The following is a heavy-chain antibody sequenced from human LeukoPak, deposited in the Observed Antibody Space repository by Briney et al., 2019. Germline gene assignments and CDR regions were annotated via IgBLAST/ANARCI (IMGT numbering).Heavy chain of an antibody. J-gene: IGHJ4*02. CDR1: VFTFWRYE. D-gene: IGHD6-13*01. CDR3: AKIPGYSSIMPPDY. V-gene: IGHV3-48*03. Sequence: GGSLRLSCAASVFTFWRYEMNCIRQAPGKGVEWVSYISSSGSTIYYADSVKGRFTISGDNAKNPLYLQMNSLRAEDTALYHCAKIPGYSSIMPPDYWGQGTMVTVSS. CDR2: ISSSGSTI.